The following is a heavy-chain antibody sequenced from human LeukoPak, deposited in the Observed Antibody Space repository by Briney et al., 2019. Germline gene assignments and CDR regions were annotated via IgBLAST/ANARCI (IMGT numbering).Heavy chain of an antibody. CDR3: ARSIPRYDGSAYYPDY. J-gene: IGHJ4*02. D-gene: IGHD3-22*01. CDR2: IWYDGSND. V-gene: IGHV3-33*08. CDR1: GFTFSSYG. Sequence: GGSLRLSCAASGFTFSSYGMHWVRQAPGKGLEWVAVIWYDGSNDDYADSVKGRFTISRDNSKSTLYLQMNSLRAEDTAIYYCARSIPRYDGSAYYPDYWGQGTLVTVSS.